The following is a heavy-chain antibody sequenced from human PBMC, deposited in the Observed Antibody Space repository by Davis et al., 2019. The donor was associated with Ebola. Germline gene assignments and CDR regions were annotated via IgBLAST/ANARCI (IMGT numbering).Heavy chain of an antibody. Sequence: AASVKVSCKASGYTFTSYYMHWVRQAPGQGLEWMGLINPSGGSTSYAQKFQGRVTMTRDTSTSTVYMELSSLRSEDTAVYYCARGITMIVVGDYFDYWGQGTLVTVSS. CDR1: GYTFTSYY. V-gene: IGHV1-46*01. D-gene: IGHD3-22*01. J-gene: IGHJ4*02. CDR3: ARGITMIVVGDYFDY. CDR2: INPSGGST.